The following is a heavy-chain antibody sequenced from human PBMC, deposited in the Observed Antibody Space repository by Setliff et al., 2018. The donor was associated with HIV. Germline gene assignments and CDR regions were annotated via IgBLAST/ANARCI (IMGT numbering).Heavy chain of an antibody. CDR1: GGSVSTSSYS. D-gene: IGHD2-15*01. CDR3: GRVAGYCAPSRCYGYNAFDI. J-gene: IGHJ3*02. CDR2: IYHTGKT. V-gene: IGHV4-39*01. Sequence: ETLSLTCTVSGGSVSTSSYSWGWIRQPPEKGLEWIGTIYHTGKTYYNSSLNSRVTIAVDTSKDQFSLNLSTVSAADTAVYYCGRVAGYCAPSRCYGYNAFDIWGPGTMVTVSS.